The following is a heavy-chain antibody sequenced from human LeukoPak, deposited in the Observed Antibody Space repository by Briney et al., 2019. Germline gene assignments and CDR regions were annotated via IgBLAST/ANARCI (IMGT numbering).Heavy chain of an antibody. CDR1: GGSFSGYY. Sequence: SETLSLTCAVYGGSFSGYYWSWIRQPPGKGLEWIGEINHSGSTNYNPSLKSRVTISIDTSKNQFSLKLSSVTAADTAVYYCARGGYSYGFDYWGQGTLVTVSS. D-gene: IGHD5-18*01. V-gene: IGHV4-34*01. CDR3: ARGGYSYGFDY. CDR2: INHSGST. J-gene: IGHJ4*02.